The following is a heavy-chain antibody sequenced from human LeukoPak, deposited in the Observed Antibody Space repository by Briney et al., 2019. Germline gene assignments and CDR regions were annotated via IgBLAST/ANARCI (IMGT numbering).Heavy chain of an antibody. D-gene: IGHD3-10*01. J-gene: IGHJ6*02. V-gene: IGHV1-69*04. Sequence: SVKVSCKASGGTFSSYAISWVRQAPGQGLEWMGRIIPILGIANYAQKFQGRVTITADKSTSTAYMELSSLRSEDTAVYYCARDGGSGSYGMDVWGQGTTVAVSS. CDR1: GGTFSSYA. CDR3: ARDGGSGSYGMDV. CDR2: IIPILGIA.